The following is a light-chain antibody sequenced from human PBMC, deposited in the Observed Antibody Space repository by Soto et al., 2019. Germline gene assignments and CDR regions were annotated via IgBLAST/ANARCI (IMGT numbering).Light chain of an antibody. V-gene: IGKV1-5*01. Sequence: DIPMTQSPSSLSSSVGGRVTITCRAGQDIDFYLNWYQHKPGKAPKLLIHDATSLESGVPSRFSGSGSGTEFTLTISSLQPDDFATYYCQQYNSYYRTFGQGIKVDI. CDR2: DAT. J-gene: IGKJ1*01. CDR3: QQYNSYYRT. CDR1: QDIDFY.